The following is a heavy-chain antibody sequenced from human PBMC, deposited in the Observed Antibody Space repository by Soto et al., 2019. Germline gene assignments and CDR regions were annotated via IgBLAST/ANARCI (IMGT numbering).Heavy chain of an antibody. J-gene: IGHJ6*02. Sequence: SVKVSCKASGYTFSSYGISWVRQAPGQGLEWMGWISAYNGDTHYAQKFQGRVTMTTDASTSTAYMELRSLRSDDTAVYYCAREQKRYSSYAMDVWGQGTTVTVSS. CDR3: AREQKRYSSYAMDV. CDR2: ISAYNGDT. CDR1: GYTFSSYG. V-gene: IGHV1-18*04.